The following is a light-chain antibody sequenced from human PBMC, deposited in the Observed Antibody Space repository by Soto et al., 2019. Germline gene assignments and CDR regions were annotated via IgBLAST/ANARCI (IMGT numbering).Light chain of an antibody. CDR3: HQRSSWPRGT. CDR1: QSVSSY. J-gene: IGKJ1*01. CDR2: DAS. Sequence: EVVLTQSPATLSLSPGESATLSCRASQSVSSYLAWYQQKPGQGPRLLIYDASNRATGVSARFSGSGSGTDFTLTISRLEPEDFAVYYCHQRSSWPRGTFGQGTKVHIX. V-gene: IGKV3-11*01.